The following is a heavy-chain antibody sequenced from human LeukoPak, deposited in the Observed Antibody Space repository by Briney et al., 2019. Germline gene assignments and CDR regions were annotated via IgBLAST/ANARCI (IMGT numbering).Heavy chain of an antibody. CDR2: ISTGTSYI. CDR1: GFTFNTYS. V-gene: IGHV3-21*01. J-gene: IGHJ4*02. D-gene: IGHD3-10*01. Sequence: GGSLRLSCAASGFTFNTYSMNWVRQAPGKGLEWVSSISTGTSYIYYADSVKGRFTISRDNAKNSLYLQMNSLRAEDTAVYYCARVPPITMVRGVTGLRYWGQGTLVTVSS. CDR3: ARVPPITMVRGVTGLRY.